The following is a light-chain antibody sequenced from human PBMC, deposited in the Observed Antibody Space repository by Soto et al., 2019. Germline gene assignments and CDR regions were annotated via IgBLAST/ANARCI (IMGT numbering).Light chain of an antibody. V-gene: IGLV1-40*01. CDR1: SSNIGAGYD. CDR3: QPYDSSLLGWV. CDR2: GNS. Sequence: QSVLTQPPSVSGAPGQRVTISCTGSSSNIGAGYDVHWYQQLPGTAPKLLIYGNSNRPSGVPDRFSGSKSGSSASLAITGLHAEAEADYYCQPYDSSLLGWVFGGGTKLTVL. J-gene: IGLJ3*02.